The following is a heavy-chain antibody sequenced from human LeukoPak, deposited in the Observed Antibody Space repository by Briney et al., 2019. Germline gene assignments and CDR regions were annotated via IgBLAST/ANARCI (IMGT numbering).Heavy chain of an antibody. CDR1: GFTFDDYA. CDR3: AKDMSMIVVFDAFDI. D-gene: IGHD3-22*01. CDR2: ISWNSGSI. J-gene: IGHJ3*02. Sequence: GGSLRLSCAASGFTFDDYAMHWVRQAPGKGLEWVSGISWNSGSIGYADSVKGRFTISRDNAKNSLYLQMNSLRAEDTALYYCAKDMSMIVVFDAFDIWGQGTMVTVSS. V-gene: IGHV3-9*01.